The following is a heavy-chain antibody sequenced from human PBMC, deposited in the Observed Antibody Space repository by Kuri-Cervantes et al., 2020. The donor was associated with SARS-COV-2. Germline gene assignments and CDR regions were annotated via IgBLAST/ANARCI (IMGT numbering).Heavy chain of an antibody. CDR2: FDPEDGET. CDR1: GYTLTELS. CDR3: ATYPANWGKGGAFDI. Sequence: ASVKDSCKVSGYTLTELSMHWLRQAPGKGLEWMGGFDPEDGETIYAQKFQGRVTMTEDTSTDTAYMELSSLRSEDTAVYYCATYPANWGKGGAFDIWGQGTMVTVSS. D-gene: IGHD7-27*01. J-gene: IGHJ3*02. V-gene: IGHV1-24*01.